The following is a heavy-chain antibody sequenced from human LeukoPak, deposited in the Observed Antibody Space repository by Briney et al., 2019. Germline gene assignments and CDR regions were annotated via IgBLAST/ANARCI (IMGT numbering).Heavy chain of an antibody. Sequence: GSLRLSCATSGFTFTDYPMNWVRQAPGKGLEWVGRIKSKTDGGTTDYAAPVKDRFTISRDDSKNTLYLQMNSLRTEDTAVYYCTTVVAAAVNGWFDPWGQGTLVTVSS. CDR2: IKSKTDGGTT. CDR3: TTVVAAAVNGWFDP. J-gene: IGHJ5*02. D-gene: IGHD6-13*01. V-gene: IGHV3-15*01. CDR1: GFTFTDYP.